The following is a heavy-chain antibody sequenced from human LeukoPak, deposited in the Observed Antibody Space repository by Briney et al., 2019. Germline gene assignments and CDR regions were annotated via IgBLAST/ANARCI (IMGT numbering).Heavy chain of an antibody. J-gene: IGHJ4*02. CDR3: VRGDWYFES. CDR2: INRDGTEK. Sequence: SGGSLILSCATSGFNFSDSRMTWVRQAPGKGLQWVANINRDGTEKHFLDSVEGRFTISRDNAKKSLYLQMSSLRPQDTAVYFCVRGDWYFESWGQGTLVTVSS. CDR1: GFNFSDSR. D-gene: IGHD2-21*01. V-gene: IGHV3-7*04.